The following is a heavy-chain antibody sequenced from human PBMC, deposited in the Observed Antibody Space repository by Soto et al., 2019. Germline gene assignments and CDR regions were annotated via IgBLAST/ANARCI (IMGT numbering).Heavy chain of an antibody. CDR3: ARGRIVVVLAARQNWFDP. CDR1: GGSFSGYY. D-gene: IGHD2-2*01. V-gene: IGHV4-34*01. J-gene: IGHJ5*02. Sequence: SETLSLTCAVYGGSFSGYYWSWIRQPPGKGLEWIGEINHSGSTNYNPSLKSRVTISVDTSKNQFSLKLSSVTAADTAVYYCARGRIVVVLAARQNWFDPWGQGTLVTVSS. CDR2: INHSGST.